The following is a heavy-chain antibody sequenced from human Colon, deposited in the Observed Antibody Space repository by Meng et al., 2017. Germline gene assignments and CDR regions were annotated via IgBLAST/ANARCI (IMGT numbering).Heavy chain of an antibody. CDR3: ARRPSGGTVYDP. J-gene: IGHJ5*02. CDR2: IYYTGST. V-gene: IGHV4-59*08. D-gene: IGHD1-26*01. CDR1: GGSISSYY. Sequence: QVQLQESGPGLVKPSETLSLTCTVSGGSISSYYGSWIRQRPGKGLEWIGFIYYTGSTNYNPSLKSRVTIPVDTSKNQFSLKLSSVTAADTAVYYCARRPSGGTVYDPWGQGTLVTVSS.